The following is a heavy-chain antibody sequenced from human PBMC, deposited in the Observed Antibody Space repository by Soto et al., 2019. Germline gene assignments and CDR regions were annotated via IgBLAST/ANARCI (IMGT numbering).Heavy chain of an antibody. V-gene: IGHV4-31*03. CDR1: GGSISSGGYY. CDR2: IYYSGST. Sequence: PSETLSLICTVSGGSISSGGYYWSWIRQHPGKGLEWIGYIYYSGSTYYNPSLKSRVTISVDTSKNQFSLKLSSVTAADTAVYYCARGTMVRGVHSDGMDVWGQGTTVTVSS. CDR3: ARGTMVRGVHSDGMDV. J-gene: IGHJ6*02. D-gene: IGHD3-10*01.